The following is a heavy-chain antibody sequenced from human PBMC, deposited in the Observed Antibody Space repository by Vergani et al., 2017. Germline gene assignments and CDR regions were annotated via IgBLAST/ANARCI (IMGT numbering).Heavy chain of an antibody. J-gene: IGHJ4*02. D-gene: IGHD1-26*01. V-gene: IGHV3-53*02. CDR2: IYNDGNT. CDR3: TRDREFGY. Sequence: EVQLVETGGGLIQPGRSLRLSCAASGFSVSSYYMSWVRQAPGKGLEWVSAIYNDGNTYYTDSVKGRFTISRDNSKNTLYLQMNSLRVEDTAVYYCTRDREFGYWGQGAPVTVSS. CDR1: GFSVSSYY.